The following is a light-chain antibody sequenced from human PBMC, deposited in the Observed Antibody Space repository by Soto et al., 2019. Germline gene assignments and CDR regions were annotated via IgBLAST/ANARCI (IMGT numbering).Light chain of an antibody. CDR2: ENN. Sequence: QSVLTQPPSVSAAPGQKVTISCSGSSSNIGNNYVSWYQQFPGTAPKLLIYENNKRPSGIPDRFSGSKSGTSATLGITGLQTGDEADYYCEAWDSSLNKVFGTGTKVTVL. CDR1: SSNIGNNY. V-gene: IGLV1-51*02. CDR3: EAWDSSLNKV. J-gene: IGLJ1*01.